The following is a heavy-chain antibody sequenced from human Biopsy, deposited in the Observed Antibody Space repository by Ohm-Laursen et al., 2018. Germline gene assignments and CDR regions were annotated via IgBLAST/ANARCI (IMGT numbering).Heavy chain of an antibody. Sequence: GASVKVSCKVSGDTLTDLSMHWLRQAPGEGLEWLGGFAPEDGATFYAHKFQGRVTVTEDTSTDTAYMELNSLRSEDTAVYYCATGIRTGWYYFDSWGQGTLATVSS. CDR1: GDTLTDLS. J-gene: IGHJ4*02. V-gene: IGHV1-24*01. CDR2: FAPEDGAT. CDR3: ATGIRTGWYYFDS. D-gene: IGHD6-19*01.